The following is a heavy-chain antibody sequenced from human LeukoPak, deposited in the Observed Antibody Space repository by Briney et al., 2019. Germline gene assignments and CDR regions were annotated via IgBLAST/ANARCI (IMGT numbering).Heavy chain of an antibody. V-gene: IGHV4-39*01. J-gene: IGHJ2*01. CDR2: IYYTGNT. CDR3: TRRPIGGGWYFDL. CDR1: GDSITSSTYY. Sequence: SETLSLTCTVSGDSITSSTYYWGWIRQPPGKGLECIGSIYYTGNTYYNPSLKSRVSISADTSKNQFSLKLNSVTAADTAVYYCTRRPIGGGWYFDLWGRGTLVTFSS.